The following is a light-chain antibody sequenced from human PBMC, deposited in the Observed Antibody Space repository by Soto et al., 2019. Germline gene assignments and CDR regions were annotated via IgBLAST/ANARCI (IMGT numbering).Light chain of an antibody. CDR2: WAS. J-gene: IGKJ1*01. V-gene: IGKV4-1*01. Sequence: DIVMTQSPDSLAVYLGERATINCKSSQSLLHLAWYQQKPGQPPKLLNYWASTRESGVPDRFSGSGSGTDFTLTISSLQAEDVAVYYCQQYYTTPVTFGQGTKVEIK. CDR1: QSLLH. CDR3: QQYYTTPVT.